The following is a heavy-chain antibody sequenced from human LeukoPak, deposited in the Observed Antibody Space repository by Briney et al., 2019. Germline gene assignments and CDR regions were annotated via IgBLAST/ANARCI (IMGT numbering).Heavy chain of an antibody. CDR2: TNHSGST. Sequence: SETLSLTCGVYGGSFSGYYWSWIRQPPRKGLEWIGETNHSGSTNYNPSLKSRVTISVDTSKNQFSLKLSSVTAADTAVYYCARSRHSSSWYYYYGMDVWGQGTTVTVSS. D-gene: IGHD6-13*01. J-gene: IGHJ6*02. V-gene: IGHV4-34*01. CDR3: ARSRHSSSWYYYYGMDV. CDR1: GGSFSGYY.